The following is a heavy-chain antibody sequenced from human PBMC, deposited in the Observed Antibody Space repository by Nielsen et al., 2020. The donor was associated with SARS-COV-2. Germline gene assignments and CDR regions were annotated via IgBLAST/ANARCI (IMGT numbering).Heavy chain of an antibody. CDR1: GGSISSYY. CDR3: AGSDYFDSSGYPPYYGMDV. Sequence: SETLSLTCTVFGGSISSYYWSWVRQPPGKGLEWIGYIYNSGSTNYNPSLKSRVTISVDTSKNQFSLNLSSVTAADTAVYYCAGSDYFDSSGYPPYYGMDVWGQGTTVTVSS. CDR2: IYNSGST. V-gene: IGHV4-59*08. J-gene: IGHJ6*02. D-gene: IGHD3-22*01.